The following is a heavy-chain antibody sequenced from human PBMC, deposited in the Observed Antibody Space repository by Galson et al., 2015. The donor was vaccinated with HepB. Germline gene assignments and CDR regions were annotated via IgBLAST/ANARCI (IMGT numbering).Heavy chain of an antibody. D-gene: IGHD2-15*01. Sequence: SLRLSCAASGFTFSRSSMNWVRQAPGKGLEWVSYINGNSGTIDYADSVKGRATISRDNAKNSLYLQMNSLRAEDTAVYHCVRDFRWSFDYWGRGTLVTVSS. J-gene: IGHJ4*02. CDR3: VRDFRWSFDY. CDR1: GFTFSRSS. CDR2: INGNSGTI. V-gene: IGHV3-48*01.